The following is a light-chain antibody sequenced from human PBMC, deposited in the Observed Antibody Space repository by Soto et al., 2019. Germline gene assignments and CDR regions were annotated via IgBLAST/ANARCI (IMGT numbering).Light chain of an antibody. CDR1: QTVTYSF. Sequence: ENVLTQSPATLSLSPVARATLSCRASQTVTYSFFAWYQQKPGQPPRLLIHGISSSATGIPDRYSGSGSGTDVTLTISRLAPADFVVYYCQQDSNLPHTFGRGTKLEV. J-gene: IGKJ2*01. CDR2: GIS. V-gene: IGKV3-20*01. CDR3: QQDSNLPHT.